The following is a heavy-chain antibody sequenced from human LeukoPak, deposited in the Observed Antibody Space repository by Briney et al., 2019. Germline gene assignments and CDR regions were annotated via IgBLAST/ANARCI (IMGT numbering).Heavy chain of an antibody. J-gene: IGHJ4*02. CDR2: ISSSSSTI. Sequence: PGGSLRLSCAASGFTFNSYSMNWVRQAPGKGLEWISDISSSSSTIYYADSVKGRFTISRDNSKNTLYLQMNSLRAEDTAIYYCAKDEYYYDSSGYNYWGQGTLVTVSS. CDR3: AKDEYYYDSSGYNY. CDR1: GFTFNSYS. V-gene: IGHV3-48*01. D-gene: IGHD3-22*01.